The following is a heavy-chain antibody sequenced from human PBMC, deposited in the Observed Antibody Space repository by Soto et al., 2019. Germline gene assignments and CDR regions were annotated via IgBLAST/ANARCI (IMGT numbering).Heavy chain of an antibody. CDR3: ARDSPHTGRNYYYSRDS. Sequence: SETLSLTCTVSGGSIGSADYYWAWIRKPPGKGLEWIGSLDSSGCPYSNPSLRLHLPSSVDTSKNQFSLGISCVTAADTEEYDCARDSPHTGRNYYYSRDSWDRGTTVTVSS. D-gene: IGHD2-21*01. CDR2: LDSSGCP. V-gene: IGHV4-30-4*02. J-gene: IGHJ6*04. CDR1: GGSIGSADYY.